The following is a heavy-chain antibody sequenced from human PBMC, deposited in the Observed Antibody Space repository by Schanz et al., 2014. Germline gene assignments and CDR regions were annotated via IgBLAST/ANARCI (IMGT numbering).Heavy chain of an antibody. CDR1: GFTFSNYW. CDR3: ARVPRRVTTRDGGSRYYFDY. D-gene: IGHD4-17*01. V-gene: IGHV3-74*01. J-gene: IGHJ4*02. CDR2: IDADGNST. Sequence: EVQLVESGGGFVQPGGSLRLSCAASGFTFSNYWIHWVRQAPGKGLVWVSRIDADGNSTSYADSVKGRFTISRDNAKNTLYLQLNSLRAEDTAVYYCARVPRRVTTRDGGSRYYFDYWGQGTLITVSS.